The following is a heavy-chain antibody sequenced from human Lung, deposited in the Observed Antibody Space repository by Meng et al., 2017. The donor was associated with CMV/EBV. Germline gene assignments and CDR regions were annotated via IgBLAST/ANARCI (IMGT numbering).Heavy chain of an antibody. CDR2: ISGSGGST. V-gene: IGHV3-23*01. D-gene: IGHD3-10*01. CDR1: GFTFSSYV. Sequence: GESLKISCAASGFTFSSYVMSWVRQAPGKGLEWVSAISGSGGSTYYADSVKGRFTISRDNSKNTLYLQMNSLRAEDTAVYYCAKRLGGLLSSDADLGYWGQGTLVTVSS. CDR3: AKRLGGLLSSDADLGY. J-gene: IGHJ4*02.